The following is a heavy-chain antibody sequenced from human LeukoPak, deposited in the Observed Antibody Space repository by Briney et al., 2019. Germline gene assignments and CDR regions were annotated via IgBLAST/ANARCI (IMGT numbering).Heavy chain of an antibody. CDR1: GFTFSTYE. CDR3: ARESPDYGDYFVGPFDP. Sequence: AGSLRLSCAASGFTFSTYEMNWVRQAPGKGLEWVSYISTSSRTIYYADSVKGRFTISRDNAKNSLYLQMNSLRAEDTAVYYCARESPDYGDYFVGPFDPWGQGTLVTVSS. CDR2: ISTSSRTI. J-gene: IGHJ5*02. V-gene: IGHV3-48*03. D-gene: IGHD4-17*01.